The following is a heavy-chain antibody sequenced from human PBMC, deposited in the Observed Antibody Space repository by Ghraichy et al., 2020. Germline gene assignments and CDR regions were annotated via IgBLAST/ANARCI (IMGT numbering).Heavy chain of an antibody. Sequence: ASVKVSCKASGYIFTDSYMHWIRQAPGQGLEWMGWIHPDSGGSNYAQKFQGRVTMTRDRSISTDYMEMTRLRSDDTAVYYCARGESSRWRSAEYFQNWGQGTLVTVSS. CDR3: ARGESSRWRSAEYFQN. CDR2: IHPDSGGS. V-gene: IGHV1-2*02. J-gene: IGHJ1*01. D-gene: IGHD6-13*01. CDR1: GYIFTDSY.